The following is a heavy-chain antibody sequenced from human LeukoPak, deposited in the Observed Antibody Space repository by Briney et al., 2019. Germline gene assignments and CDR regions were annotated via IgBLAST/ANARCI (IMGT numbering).Heavy chain of an antibody. Sequence: SETLSLTRTVSGGSISSYYWSWIRQPAGKGLEWIGRIYTSGSTNYNPSLKSRVTMSVDTSKNQFSLKLSSVTAADTAVYYCARVSIGVVPAAWDAFDIWGQGTMVTVSS. CDR2: IYTSGST. J-gene: IGHJ3*02. D-gene: IGHD2-2*01. CDR3: ARVSIGVVPAAWDAFDI. CDR1: GGSISSYY. V-gene: IGHV4-4*07.